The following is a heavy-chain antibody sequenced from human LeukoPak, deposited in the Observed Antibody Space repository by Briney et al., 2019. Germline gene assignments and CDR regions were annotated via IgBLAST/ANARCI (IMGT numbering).Heavy chain of an antibody. Sequence: PGGSLRLSCAASGFTFSTYWMIWVRQAPGKGLEWVANINQDGNKNYYLDPVKGRFTISRDNAKNSLYLQINSLRAEDTAVYYCARDPDFWSGPYYMDVWGKGTTVTVSS. J-gene: IGHJ6*03. CDR2: INQDGNKN. V-gene: IGHV3-7*01. CDR1: GFTFSTYW. CDR3: ARDPDFWSGPYYMDV. D-gene: IGHD3-3*01.